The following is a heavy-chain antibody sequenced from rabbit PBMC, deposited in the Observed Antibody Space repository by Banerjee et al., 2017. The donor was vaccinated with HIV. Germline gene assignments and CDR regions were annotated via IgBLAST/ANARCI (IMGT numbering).Heavy chain of an antibody. D-gene: IGHD2-1*01. CDR2: IYAGSSGST. V-gene: IGHV1S40*01. CDR3: AREGYDDYGDYFNL. Sequence: QSLEESGGDLVKPGASLTLTCTASGFSFSSSYYMCWVRQAPGKGLEWIACIYAGSSGSTYYASWAKGRFTISKTSSTTVTLQMTSLTAADTATYFCAREGYDDYGDYFNLWGQGTLVTVS. J-gene: IGHJ4*01. CDR1: GFSFSSSYY.